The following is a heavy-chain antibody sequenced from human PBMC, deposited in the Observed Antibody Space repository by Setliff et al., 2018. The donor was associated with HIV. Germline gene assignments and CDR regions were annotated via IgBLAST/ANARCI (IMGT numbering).Heavy chain of an antibody. J-gene: IGHJ6*02. CDR2: IHHSGNT. D-gene: IGHD3-10*01. Sequence: PSETLSLTCTVSGYPISSGYYWGWIRQPPGGGLEWIGAIHHSGNTYYNPSLKSRVTISVDTSKNLFSLKVNSVIAADTAVYYCARHDITLVRGLVWGQGTTVTVSS. CDR3: ARHDITLVRGLV. CDR1: GYPISSGYY. V-gene: IGHV4-38-2*02.